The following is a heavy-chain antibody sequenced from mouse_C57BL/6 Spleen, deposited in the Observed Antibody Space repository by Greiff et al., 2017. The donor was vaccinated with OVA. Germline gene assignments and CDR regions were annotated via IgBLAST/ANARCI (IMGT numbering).Heavy chain of an antibody. CDR2: IDPSDSYT. V-gene: IGHV1-69*01. CDR3: ARMTTVVATNFDY. CDR1: GYTFTSYW. D-gene: IGHD1-1*01. J-gene: IGHJ2*01. Sequence: VQLQQPGAELVMPGASVKLSCKASGYTFTSYWMHWVKQRPGQGLEWIGEIDPSDSYTNYNQKFKGKSTLTVDKSSSTAYMQLSSLTSEDSAVYYCARMTTVVATNFDYRGQGTTLTVSS.